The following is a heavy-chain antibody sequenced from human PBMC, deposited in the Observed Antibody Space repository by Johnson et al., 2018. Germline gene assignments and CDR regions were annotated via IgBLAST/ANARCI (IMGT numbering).Heavy chain of an antibody. Sequence: QVQLVQSWAEVRKSGASVKVSCSFSGFTITSYGIHWVQQSPGQVLEWMGWINPGNGSPNCAKKFQGRFTMTRDMSSTTAYTDLSSLTSEDMAAYYYARPPKIDYSSPEGLYYYYYYYMDVWGKGTTVTVSS. CDR2: INPGNGSP. CDR1: GFTITSYG. D-gene: IGHD6-13*01. CDR3: ARPPKIDYSSPEGLYYYYYYYMDV. V-gene: IGHV1-38-4*01. J-gene: IGHJ6*03.